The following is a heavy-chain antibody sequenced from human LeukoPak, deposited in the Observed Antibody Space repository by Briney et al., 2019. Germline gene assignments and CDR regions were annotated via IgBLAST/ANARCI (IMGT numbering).Heavy chain of an antibody. CDR1: GHTFPRYD. D-gene: IGHD2-15*01. CDR3: ARSGYCSGGSGVDP. Sequence: GPTENLSCKASGHTFPRYDINWVRQATGQGLEWMGGMNPNRGHTVDAQKFQGRVTMPRNPSLSTAHIAVSGPRSADTAMYYCARSGYCSGGSGVDPWGQGTLVTVSS. CDR2: MNPNRGHT. V-gene: IGHV1-8*01. J-gene: IGHJ5*02.